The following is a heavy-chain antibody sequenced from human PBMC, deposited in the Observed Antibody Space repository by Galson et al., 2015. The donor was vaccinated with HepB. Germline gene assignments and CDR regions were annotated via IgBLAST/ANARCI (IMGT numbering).Heavy chain of an antibody. J-gene: IGHJ4*02. V-gene: IGHV3-30-3*01. Sequence: SLRLSCAASGFTFSSYAMHWVRQAPGKGLEWVAVISYDGSNKYYADSVKGRFTISRDNSKNTLYLQMNSLRAEDTAVYYCARDGEYSSFYFDYWGQGTLVTVSS. CDR2: ISYDGSNK. CDR1: GFTFSSYA. D-gene: IGHD6-6*01. CDR3: ARDGEYSSFYFDY.